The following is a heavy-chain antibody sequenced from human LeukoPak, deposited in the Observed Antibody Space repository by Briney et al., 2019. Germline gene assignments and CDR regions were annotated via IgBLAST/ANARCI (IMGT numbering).Heavy chain of an antibody. V-gene: IGHV3-74*01. CDR3: ARGGGIIAAAVVD. Sequence: GGSLRLSCAASGFTFSNYWMHWVRQAPGKGLVWVSLINSDGSSTNYADSVKGRFTIYRDNAKNTLFLQMNSLRAEDTAVYYCARGGGIIAAAVVDWGQGTLVTVSS. J-gene: IGHJ4*02. CDR2: INSDGSST. D-gene: IGHD6-13*01. CDR1: GFTFSNYW.